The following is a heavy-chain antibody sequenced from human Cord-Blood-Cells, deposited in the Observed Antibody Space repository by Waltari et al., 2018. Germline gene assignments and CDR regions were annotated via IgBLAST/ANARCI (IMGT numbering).Heavy chain of an antibody. J-gene: IGHJ5*02. D-gene: IGHD6-13*01. CDR1: GGSIRSYY. Sequence: QVQLQASGPGLVKPSETLSLTCPVSGGSIRSYYWSWIRQPAGKGLEWIGRIYTSGNTNYNPSLKSRVTMSVDTSKNQFSLKLSSVTAADTAVYYCARDLQSEQGNWFDPWGQGTLVTVSS. CDR2: IYTSGNT. CDR3: ARDLQSEQGNWFDP. V-gene: IGHV4-4*07.